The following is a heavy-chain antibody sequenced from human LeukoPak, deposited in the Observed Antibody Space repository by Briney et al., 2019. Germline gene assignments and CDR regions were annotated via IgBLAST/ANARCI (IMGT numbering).Heavy chain of an antibody. CDR2: IKQDGSEK. D-gene: IGHD3-10*01. CDR1: GFTFSSYW. Sequence: GGSLRLSCAASGFTFSSYWMSWVRQAPGKGLEWVANIKQDGSEKYYVDSVKGRFTISRDNAKNSLYLRMNSLRAEDTAVYYCARGGSGTDTPYYFDYWGQGTPVTVSS. V-gene: IGHV3-7*01. CDR3: ARGGSGTDTPYYFDY. J-gene: IGHJ4*02.